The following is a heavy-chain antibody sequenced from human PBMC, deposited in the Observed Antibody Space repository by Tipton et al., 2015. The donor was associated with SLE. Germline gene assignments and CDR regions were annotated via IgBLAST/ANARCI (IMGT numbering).Heavy chain of an antibody. D-gene: IGHD5-18*01. Sequence: TLSLTCTVSAGSISSYYWVWIRQIPGKGLEWIGGIFFTGRTYYTPSLDSRVAVSLDTSKNLFSLKLTSMTAADTAVYYCARGGLGYSYYYYMDVWGKGTTVTVSS. J-gene: IGHJ6*03. V-gene: IGHV4-39*07. CDR3: ARGGLGYSYYYYMDV. CDR2: IFFTGRT. CDR1: AGSISSYY.